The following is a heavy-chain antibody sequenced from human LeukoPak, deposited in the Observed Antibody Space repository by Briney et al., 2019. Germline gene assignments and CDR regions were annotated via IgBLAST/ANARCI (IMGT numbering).Heavy chain of an antibody. CDR2: INPNSGGT. CDR1: GYTLTGYY. D-gene: IGHD3-22*01. J-gene: IGHJ4*02. Sequence: GASVKVSCKASGYTLTGYYMHWVRQAPGQGLEWMGWINPNSGGTNYAQKFQGRVTMTRDTSISTAYMELSRLRSDDTAVYYCARSYDSSGYYPRDWGQGTLVTVSS. V-gene: IGHV1-2*02. CDR3: ARSYDSSGYYPRD.